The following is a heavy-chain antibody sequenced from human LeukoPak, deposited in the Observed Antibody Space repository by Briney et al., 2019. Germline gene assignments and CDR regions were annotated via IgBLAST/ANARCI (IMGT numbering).Heavy chain of an antibody. CDR2: INPSGGSS. V-gene: IGHV1-46*01. D-gene: IGHD3-22*01. J-gene: IGHJ2*01. CDR3: ARLLNYYDSSGYYNWYFDV. CDR1: GYXFTSYY. Sequence: ASVKLSCKASGYXFTSYYMNWVRQAPGQGLEWMGIINPSGGSSTYAQKFQGRVTMTRDTSTSTVYMELSSLRSEDTALYYCARLLNYYDSSGYYNWYFDVWGRGTLVTVSS.